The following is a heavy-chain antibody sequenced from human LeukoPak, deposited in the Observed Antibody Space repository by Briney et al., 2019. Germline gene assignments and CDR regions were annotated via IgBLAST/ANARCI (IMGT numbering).Heavy chain of an antibody. V-gene: IGHV4-61*05. Sequence: PSETLSLTCTVSGGSISSSSYYWGWIRQPPGKGLEWIGYIYYSGSTNYNPSLKSRVTISVDTSKNQFSLNLNSVTAADTAVYYCASGKSSGWYYYFDYWGQGTLVTVSS. J-gene: IGHJ4*02. D-gene: IGHD6-19*01. CDR2: IYYSGST. CDR3: ASGKSSGWYYYFDY. CDR1: GGSISSSSYY.